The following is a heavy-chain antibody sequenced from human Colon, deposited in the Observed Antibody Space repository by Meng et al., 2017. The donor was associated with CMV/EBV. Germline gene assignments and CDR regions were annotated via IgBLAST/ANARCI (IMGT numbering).Heavy chain of an antibody. D-gene: IGHD2-15*01. CDR2: TYKSGRT. CDR3: ARAGGHRPFDD. Sequence: GTVSGDSISSGNSYWNWIRQPPGKGLEWLGYTYKSGRTYYNPSLRSRLTISVDTSKNQFSLNVSSVTVADTAVYYCARAGGHRPFDDWGQGTLVTVSS. V-gene: IGHV4-30-4*01. J-gene: IGHJ4*02. CDR1: GDSISSGNSY.